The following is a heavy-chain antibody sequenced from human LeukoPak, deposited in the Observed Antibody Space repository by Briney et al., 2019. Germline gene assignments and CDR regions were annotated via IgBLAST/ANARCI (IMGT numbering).Heavy chain of an antibody. CDR2: FDPEDGET. J-gene: IGHJ4*02. D-gene: IGHD1-26*01. CDR1: GYTLTELS. CDR3: ATLGLVGATPNFDY. Sequence: ASVKVSCKFSGYTLTELSMHWVRQAPGKGLEWMGGFDPEDGETIYAQKFQGRVTMTEDTSTDTAYMELSSLRSEDTAVYYCATLGLVGATPNFDYWGQGTLVTVSS. V-gene: IGHV1-24*01.